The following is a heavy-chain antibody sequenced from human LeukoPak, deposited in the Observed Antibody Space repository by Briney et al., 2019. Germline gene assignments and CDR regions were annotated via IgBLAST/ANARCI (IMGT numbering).Heavy chain of an antibody. CDR1: GYTFTSYG. CDR3: ARDTLRVRGVIITLGYYYYYMDV. D-gene: IGHD3-10*01. V-gene: IGHV1-18*01. CDR2: ISAYNGNT. J-gene: IGHJ6*03. Sequence: ASVKVSCKASGYTFTSYGISWVRQAPGQGLEWMGWISAYNGNTNYAQKLQGRVTMTTDTSTSTAYMELRSLRSDDTAVYYCARDTLRVRGVIITLGYYYYYMDVWGKGTTVTISS.